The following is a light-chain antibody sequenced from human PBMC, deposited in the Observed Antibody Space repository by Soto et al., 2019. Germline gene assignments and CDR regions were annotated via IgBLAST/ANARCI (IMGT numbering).Light chain of an antibody. CDR1: SSNIGSND. CDR2: ENS. J-gene: IGLJ1*01. CDR3: GTWDSSLIAL. V-gene: IGLV1-51*02. Sequence: QSVLTQPPSVSAAPGQKVTISCSGNSSNIGSNDVSWYQQLPGKAPKLLIYENSPRPSGIPDRFSGSKSGTSATLGITGLQTGDEADYYCGTWDSSLIALFGTGTKLTVL.